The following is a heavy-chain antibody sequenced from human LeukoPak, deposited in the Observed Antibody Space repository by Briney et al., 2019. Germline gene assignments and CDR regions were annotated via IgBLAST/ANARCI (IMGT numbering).Heavy chain of an antibody. Sequence: SVKVSCKASGGTFSSYAISWVRQAPGQGLEWMGGIIPIFGTANYAQKFQGRVTITADESTSTAYMELSSLRSEDTAVYYCARDRGYCSSTSCYHAYYFDYWGQGTLVTVSS. CDR1: GGTFSSYA. CDR2: IIPIFGTA. J-gene: IGHJ4*02. CDR3: ARDRGYCSSTSCYHAYYFDY. D-gene: IGHD2-2*01. V-gene: IGHV1-69*13.